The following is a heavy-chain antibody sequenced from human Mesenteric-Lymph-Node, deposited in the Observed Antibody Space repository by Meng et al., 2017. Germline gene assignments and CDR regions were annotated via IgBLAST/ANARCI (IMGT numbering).Heavy chain of an antibody. CDR1: GYTFTSYY. V-gene: IGHV1-46*01. CDR3: ARAPLGYCSSTNCPGTWFDP. D-gene: IGHD2-2*01. CDR2: INPSGGST. J-gene: IGHJ5*02. Sequence: ASVKVSCKASGYTFTSYYMHWVRQAPGQGLEWMGIINPSGGSTSYAQKFQGRVTMTRDTSTSTVYMELSRLRFDDTAVYYCARAPLGYCSSTNCPGTWFDPWGQGTLVTVSS.